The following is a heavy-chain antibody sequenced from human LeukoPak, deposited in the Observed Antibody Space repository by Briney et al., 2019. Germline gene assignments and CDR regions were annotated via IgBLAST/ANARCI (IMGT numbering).Heavy chain of an antibody. V-gene: IGHV3-7*01. Sequence: GGSLRLSCAASGFTFTKYWMAWVGQAPGRGLEWVANIQQDGSEAYYLDSVTGRFTISRDNAKNSLYLQMNSLRAEDTAVYYCSNGIYDKSYWGQGTLVTVSS. D-gene: IGHD2/OR15-2a*01. CDR3: SNGIYDKSY. CDR2: IQQDGSEA. J-gene: IGHJ4*02. CDR1: GFTFTKYW.